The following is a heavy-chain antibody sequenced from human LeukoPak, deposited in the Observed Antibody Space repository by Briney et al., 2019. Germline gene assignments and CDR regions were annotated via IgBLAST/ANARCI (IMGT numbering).Heavy chain of an antibody. J-gene: IGHJ4*02. D-gene: IGHD3-22*01. Sequence: ASVKVSCKASGYTFTSYGISWVRQAPGQGLEWMGWISAYNGNTNYAQKLQGRVTMTTDTSTSTAYMELRSLRSDDTAVYYCARFYYDSSGYYFGLDYWGQGTLVTVSS. CDR3: ARFYYDSSGYYFGLDY. CDR2: ISAYNGNT. CDR1: GYTFTSYG. V-gene: IGHV1-18*01.